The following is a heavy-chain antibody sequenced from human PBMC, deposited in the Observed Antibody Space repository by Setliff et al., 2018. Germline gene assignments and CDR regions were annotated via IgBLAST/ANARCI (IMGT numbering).Heavy chain of an antibody. V-gene: IGHV3-11*04. CDR2: ISSSGSTI. D-gene: IGHD2-2*01. Sequence: GSLRLSCAASGFTFSDYYMSWIRQAPGKGLEWVSYISSSGSTIYYADSVKGRLTISRDNAKNSLYLQMNSLRAEDTAVYYCARASAPEMYYFDYWGQGTLVTVSS. CDR1: GFTFSDYY. CDR3: ARASAPEMYYFDY. J-gene: IGHJ4*02.